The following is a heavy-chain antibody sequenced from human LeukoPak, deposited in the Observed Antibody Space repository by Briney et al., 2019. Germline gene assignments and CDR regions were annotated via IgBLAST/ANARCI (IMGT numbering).Heavy chain of an antibody. V-gene: IGHV3-53*01. CDR1: GFTVSSNY. CDR2: IYSGGST. D-gene: IGHD3-16*02. CDR3: ARCDYVWGNYRSRPILYFDK. Sequence: GGSLRLSCAASGFTVSSNYMSWVRQAPGKGLEWVSVIYSGGSTYYADSVKGRFTISRDNSKNTLYLQMNSLRAEDTAVYYCARCDYVWGNYRSRPILYFDKWGQGTLVTVSS. J-gene: IGHJ4*02.